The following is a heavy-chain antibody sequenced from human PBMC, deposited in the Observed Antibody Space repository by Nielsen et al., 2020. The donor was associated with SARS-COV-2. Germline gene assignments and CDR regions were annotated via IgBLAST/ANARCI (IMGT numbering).Heavy chain of an antibody. CDR2: IDPEDGEA. Sequence: ASVQVSCKVSGYTLTDLSIHWVRHIPGRGLEWVGGIDPEDGEAIYAQNFQGRVTLTEDTSTDTAFMELSSLRSEDTAVYYCAKGGDCSGATCYMAAFGLWGQGTVVTVSS. CDR3: AKGGDCSGATCYMAAFGL. D-gene: IGHD2-2*02. J-gene: IGHJ3*01. V-gene: IGHV1-24*01. CDR1: GYTLTDLS.